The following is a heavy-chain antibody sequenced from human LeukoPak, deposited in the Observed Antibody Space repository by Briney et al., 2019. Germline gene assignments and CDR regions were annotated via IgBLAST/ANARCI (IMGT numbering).Heavy chain of an antibody. D-gene: IGHD3-9*01. CDR3: ARDRLYYDILTGYADY. CDR2: ISSSSSYI. CDR1: GFTFSSYS. V-gene: IGHV3-21*01. Sequence: GGSLRLSCAASGFTFSSYSMNWVRQAPGKGLEWVSSISSSSSYIYYADSVKGRFTISRDNAKNSLYLQMNSLRAEDTAVYYCARDRLYYDILTGYADYWGQGTLVTVSS. J-gene: IGHJ4*02.